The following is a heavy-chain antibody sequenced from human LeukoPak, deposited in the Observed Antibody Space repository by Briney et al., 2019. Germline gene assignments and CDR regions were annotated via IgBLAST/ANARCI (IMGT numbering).Heavy chain of an antibody. V-gene: IGHV4-4*07. CDR1: GGSISSYY. CDR2: IYVSGST. Sequence: KSSETLSLTCTVSGGSISSYYWTWIRQPAGKGLEWIGRIYVSGSTNYNPSLKSRATMSVDTSKNQFFLKLSSVTAADTAVYYCARDLAVFDAFDIWGQGTMVTVSS. J-gene: IGHJ3*02. D-gene: IGHD1-14*01. CDR3: ARDLAVFDAFDI.